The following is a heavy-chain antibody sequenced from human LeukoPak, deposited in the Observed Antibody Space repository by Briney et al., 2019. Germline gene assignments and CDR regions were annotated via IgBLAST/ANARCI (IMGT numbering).Heavy chain of an antibody. V-gene: IGHV3-23*01. Sequence: PGASLRLSCAASGFSLSNYGMTWIRQAPGKGLEWVSAISAVVTSTYYSDSVKGRFTISRDNSKNKLYLQMNSLRVDDTAVYYCAKDSPVATYWGQGTLVTVSS. CDR3: AKDSPVATY. J-gene: IGHJ4*02. CDR2: ISAVVTST. D-gene: IGHD4-23*01. CDR1: GFSLSNYG.